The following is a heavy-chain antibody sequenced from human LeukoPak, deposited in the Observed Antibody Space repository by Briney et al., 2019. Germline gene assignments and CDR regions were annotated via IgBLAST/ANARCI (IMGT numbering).Heavy chain of an antibody. CDR1: GYTFTGYY. V-gene: IGHV1-2*02. D-gene: IGHD4-17*01. J-gene: IGHJ4*02. CDR3: AALLGMTTVTTSQYSFDY. Sequence: GASVKVSCKASGYTFTGYYMHWVRQAPGQGLEWMGWINPNSGGTNYAQKFQGRVTMTRDTSISTAYMELSRLRSDDTAVYYCAALLGMTTVTTSQYSFDYWGQGTLVTVSS. CDR2: INPNSGGT.